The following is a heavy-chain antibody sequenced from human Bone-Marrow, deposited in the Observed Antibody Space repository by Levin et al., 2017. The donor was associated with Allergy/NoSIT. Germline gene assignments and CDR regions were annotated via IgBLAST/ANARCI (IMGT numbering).Heavy chain of an antibody. CDR1: GGSISSSSDY. D-gene: IGHD2-2*01. CDR2: IYYSGTT. J-gene: IGHJ5*02. V-gene: IGHV4-39*01. Sequence: SETLSLTCTVSGGSISSSSDYWGWIRQPPGKGLEWIGRIYYSGTTYYNPSLKSRVTISVDTSKNQFSLKLSYVTAADTAVYYCARQIVPQASFVFWFDPWGQGTLVTVSS. CDR3: ARQIVPQASFVFWFDP.